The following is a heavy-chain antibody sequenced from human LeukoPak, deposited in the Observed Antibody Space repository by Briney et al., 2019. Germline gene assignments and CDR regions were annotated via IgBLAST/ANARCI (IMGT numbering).Heavy chain of an antibody. CDR3: ARDHRYSSGGGYYGMDV. Sequence: PGGSLRLSCAASGFTFSSYSMNWVRQAPGKGLEWVSSISSSSSYIYYADSVKGRFTISRDNAKNSLYLQMNSLRAEDTAVYYCARDHRYSSGGGYYGMDVWGQGTTVTVSS. D-gene: IGHD6-25*01. V-gene: IGHV3-21*01. J-gene: IGHJ6*02. CDR2: ISSSSSYI. CDR1: GFTFSSYS.